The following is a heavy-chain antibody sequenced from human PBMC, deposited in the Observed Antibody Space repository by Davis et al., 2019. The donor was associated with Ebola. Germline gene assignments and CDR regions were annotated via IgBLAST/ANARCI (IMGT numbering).Heavy chain of an antibody. Sequence: PGGSLRLSCAASGFSLSRHEMNWVRQAPGRGLEWIAYISTSGSSISYADSVKGRFTTSRDNAKNSLYLQMNSLRAEDTAIYYCARSALITPRNFDCWGQGTLVTVSS. V-gene: IGHV3-48*03. CDR1: GFSLSRHE. J-gene: IGHJ4*02. CDR2: ISTSGSSI. CDR3: ARSALITPRNFDC. D-gene: IGHD3-10*01.